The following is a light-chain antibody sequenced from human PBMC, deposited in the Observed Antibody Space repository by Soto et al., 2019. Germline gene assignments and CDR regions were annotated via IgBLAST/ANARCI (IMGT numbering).Light chain of an antibody. CDR1: SSDVGGYNY. CDR3: SSYTSSSPPYV. CDR2: DVS. J-gene: IGLJ1*01. Sequence: QSALTQPASVSGSPGQSITISCTGTSSDVGGYNYVSWYQQHPGKAPKLMIYDVSNRPSGVSNRFSGSKSGNTASLTIYGLQAEDEADYYCSSYTSSSPPYVFGTGTKVTVL. V-gene: IGLV2-14*01.